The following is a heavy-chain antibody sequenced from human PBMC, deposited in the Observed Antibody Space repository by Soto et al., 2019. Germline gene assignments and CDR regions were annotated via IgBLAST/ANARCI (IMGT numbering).Heavy chain of an antibody. CDR1: GFTFSHYG. CDR2: ISYDGGDK. D-gene: IGHD2-15*01. V-gene: IGHV3-30*18. CDR3: AKDYPVVAATPPNYGMDV. Sequence: GSLRLSCAASGFTFSHYGMHWVRQAPGKGLEWVAVISYDGGDKYYADSVKGRFTISRDNSKNTLYVQMNSLRTDDTAVYYCAKDYPVVAATPPNYGMDVWGQGTTVTVSS. J-gene: IGHJ6*02.